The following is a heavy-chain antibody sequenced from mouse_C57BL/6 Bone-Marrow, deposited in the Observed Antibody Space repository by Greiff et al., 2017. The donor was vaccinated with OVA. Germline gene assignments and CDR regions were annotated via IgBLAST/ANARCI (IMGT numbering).Heavy chain of an antibody. V-gene: IGHV2-2*01. CDR2: IWSGGST. Sequence: VMLVESGPGLVQPSQSLSITCTVSGFSLTSYGVHWVRQSPGKGLEWLGVIWSGGSTAYNAAFISRLSISKDNSTSQVLFKRNSLQADDTAIYYGARNYDYDSWFAYWGQGTLVTVSA. CDR1: GFSLTSYG. J-gene: IGHJ3*01. D-gene: IGHD2-4*01. CDR3: ARNYDYDSWFAY.